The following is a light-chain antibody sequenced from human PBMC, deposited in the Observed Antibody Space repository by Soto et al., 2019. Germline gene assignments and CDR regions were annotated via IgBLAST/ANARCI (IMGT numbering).Light chain of an antibody. Sequence: EIVMTQSPATLSVSPGESVTLSCRASQLFSSNLAWYQRRPGQAPRLLIYGSSTRATGVPPRFSGSASGTEFTLTIRSLQSEDFGVYYGQQYNDWPRTFGQGTRLEIK. CDR3: QQYNDWPRT. V-gene: IGKV3-15*01. CDR1: QLFSSN. CDR2: GSS. J-gene: IGKJ5*01.